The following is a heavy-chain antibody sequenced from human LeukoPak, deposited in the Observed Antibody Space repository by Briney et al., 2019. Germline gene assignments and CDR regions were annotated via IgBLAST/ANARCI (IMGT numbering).Heavy chain of an antibody. CDR3: ARGPPPYCNGDSCYPFLYCPH. CDR1: GYPFTNYD. CDR2: MNPNSGNT. J-gene: IGHJ1*01. D-gene: IGHD2-15*01. V-gene: IGHV1-8*01. Sequence: ASVKVSCMASGYPFTNYDINWVRQAAGQGLEWMGWMNPNSGNTGYAQKFQGRVTMTSDISISTAYMELSTLRSEDTAVYYCARGPPPYCNGDSCYPFLYCPHWGQGTGLSVSS.